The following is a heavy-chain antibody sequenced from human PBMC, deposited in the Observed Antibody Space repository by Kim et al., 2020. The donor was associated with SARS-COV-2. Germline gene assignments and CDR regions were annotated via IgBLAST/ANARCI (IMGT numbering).Heavy chain of an antibody. D-gene: IGHD4-4*01. CDR1: GFTFSSYT. Sequence: GGSLRLSCAASGFTFSSYTMNWVRQAPGKGLEWVSFISSSSSYIYYADSVKGRFTISRDNAKNSLYLQMNSLRAEDTAVYYCARDQAVTTLVPLVTFEYWGQGTLVTVSS. J-gene: IGHJ4*02. V-gene: IGHV3-21*01. CDR2: ISSSSSYI. CDR3: ARDQAVTTLVPLVTFEY.